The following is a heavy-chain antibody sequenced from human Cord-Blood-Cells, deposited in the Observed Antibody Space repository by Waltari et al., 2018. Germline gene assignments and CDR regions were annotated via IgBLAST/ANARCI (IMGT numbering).Heavy chain of an antibody. J-gene: IGHJ3*02. Sequence: VRQAPGQGLEWMGGIIPIFGTANYAQKFQGRVTITADESTSTAYMELSSLRSEDTAVYYCARQAYCGGDCYDAFDIWGQGTMVTVSS. CDR2: IIPIFGTA. D-gene: IGHD2-21*01. V-gene: IGHV1-69*01. CDR3: ARQAYCGGDCYDAFDI.